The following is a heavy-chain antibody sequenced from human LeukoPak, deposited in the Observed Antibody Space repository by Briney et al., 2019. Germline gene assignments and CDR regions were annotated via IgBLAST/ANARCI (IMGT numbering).Heavy chain of an antibody. D-gene: IGHD6-13*01. Sequence: GGSLRLSCAASGFTFSSYAMSWVRQAPGKGLEWVSAISGSGGSTYYADSVKGRFTISRDNSKNTLYLQMNSLRAGDTAVYYCAKDRSSSWYNQFDYWGQGTLVTVSS. CDR2: ISGSGGST. CDR1: GFTFSSYA. CDR3: AKDRSSSWYNQFDY. V-gene: IGHV3-23*01. J-gene: IGHJ4*02.